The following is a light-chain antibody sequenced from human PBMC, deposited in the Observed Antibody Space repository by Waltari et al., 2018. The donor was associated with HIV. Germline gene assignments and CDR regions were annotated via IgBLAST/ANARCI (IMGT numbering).Light chain of an antibody. V-gene: IGLV2-14*01. CDR1: SRDFGFYNY. J-gene: IGLJ2*01. CDR3: TSYTPSDTLV. Sequence: QSALTQPASVSGSPGQSITISCSGTSRDFGFYNYVSWYQQVPGKFPKVIIYEVTSRPSGVSDRFSGSRSGNTASLTISGLQPEDEADYYCTSYTPSDTLVFGGGTKVTVL. CDR2: EVT.